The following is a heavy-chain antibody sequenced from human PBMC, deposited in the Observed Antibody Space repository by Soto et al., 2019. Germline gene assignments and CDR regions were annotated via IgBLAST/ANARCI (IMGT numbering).Heavy chain of an antibody. CDR3: ATVPHCSGGSCYPYFDY. D-gene: IGHD2-15*01. V-gene: IGHV1-24*01. CDR2: FDPEDGET. CDR1: GYTLTELS. Sequence: ASVKVSCKVSGYTLTELSMHWVRQAPGKGLEWMGGFDPEDGETIYAQKFQGRVTMTEDTSTDTAYMELSSLRSEDTAVYYCATVPHCSGGSCYPYFDYWGQGTLVTVSS. J-gene: IGHJ4*02.